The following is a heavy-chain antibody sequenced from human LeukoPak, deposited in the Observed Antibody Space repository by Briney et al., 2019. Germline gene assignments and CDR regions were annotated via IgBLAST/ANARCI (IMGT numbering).Heavy chain of an antibody. CDR3: ARRGGSYFVGYYYYYMDV. J-gene: IGHJ6*03. Sequence: GGSLRLSCAASGFTFNNYWMTWVRQAPGMGLEWVANIKQDGSEKYYVDSVKGRFTISRDNAKNSLYLQMNSLRAEDTAAYYCARRGGSYFVGYYYYYMDVWGKGTTVTISS. D-gene: IGHD1-26*01. V-gene: IGHV3-7*01. CDR1: GFTFNNYW. CDR2: IKQDGSEK.